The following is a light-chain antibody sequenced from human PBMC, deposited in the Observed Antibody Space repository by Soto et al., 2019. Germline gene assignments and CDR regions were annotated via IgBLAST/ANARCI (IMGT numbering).Light chain of an antibody. Sequence: QAVVTQPPSLSGAPGQRITISCTGNSANIGAYDVHWYQQLPGKAPKLLIYANVNRPSGVPDRFSGSKSGTSASLAVTGLQAEDEADYYCQSYDNNLNGLNWVFGGGTKLTVL. CDR1: SANIGAYD. J-gene: IGLJ3*02. CDR2: ANV. V-gene: IGLV1-40*01. CDR3: QSYDNNLNGLNWV.